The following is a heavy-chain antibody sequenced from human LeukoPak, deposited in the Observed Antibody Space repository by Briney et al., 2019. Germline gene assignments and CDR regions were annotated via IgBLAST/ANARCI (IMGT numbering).Heavy chain of an antibody. J-gene: IGHJ4*02. V-gene: IGHV4-61*02. CDR1: GGSISSGSYY. CDR2: IYTSGST. Sequence: SETLSLTCTVSGGSISSGSYYWSWIRQPAGKGLEWIGRIYTSGSTNYNPSLKSRVTISVDTSKNQFSLKLSSVTAADTAVYYCARHFEYATGWFIHDYWGQGILVTVSS. CDR3: ARHFEYATGWFIHDY. D-gene: IGHD6-19*01.